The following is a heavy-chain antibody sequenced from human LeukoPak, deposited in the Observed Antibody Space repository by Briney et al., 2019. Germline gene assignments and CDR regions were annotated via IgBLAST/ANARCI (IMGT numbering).Heavy chain of an antibody. CDR1: GFTFTNSA. J-gene: IGHJ3*02. D-gene: IGHD2-21*02. CDR2: IVVGSANT. Sequence: GASVKVSCKASGFTFTNSAVQWVRQARGQRLEWIGWIVVGSANTNYAQKFQERVTITRDMSTNTAYMELSSLRSDDTAVYYCARDMGDLDAYDIWGQGTMVTVSS. V-gene: IGHV1-58*01. CDR3: ARDMGDLDAYDI.